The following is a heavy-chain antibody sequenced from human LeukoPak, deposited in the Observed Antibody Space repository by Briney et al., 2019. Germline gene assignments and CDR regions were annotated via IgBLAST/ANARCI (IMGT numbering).Heavy chain of an antibody. CDR3: ARASPGVVFNYFDY. V-gene: IGHV3-7*01. Sequence: GGSLRLSCVASGFTIDSFYMSWVRQAPGKGLEWVANIDEAEKDRYYADSVKGRFTISRDNTKNSVFLDMTSLRVEDTATYFCARASPGVVFNYFDYWGQGALVPVSS. CDR1: GFTIDSFY. D-gene: IGHD2-15*01. J-gene: IGHJ4*01. CDR2: IDEAEKDR.